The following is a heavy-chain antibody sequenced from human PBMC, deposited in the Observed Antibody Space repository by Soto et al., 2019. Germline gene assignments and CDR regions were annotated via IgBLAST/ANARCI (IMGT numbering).Heavy chain of an antibody. Sequence: QVQLVQSGAEVKKPGSSVKVSCKASGGTFSSYAISWVRQAPGQGLEWMGGIIPIFGTANYAQKFQGRVTIPADESTSTAYMELSSLRSEDTAVYYCASWYCSGGSCFARYYYYGMDVWGQGTTVTVSS. D-gene: IGHD2-15*01. CDR2: IIPIFGTA. CDR1: GGTFSSYA. V-gene: IGHV1-69*01. J-gene: IGHJ6*02. CDR3: ASWYCSGGSCFARYYYYGMDV.